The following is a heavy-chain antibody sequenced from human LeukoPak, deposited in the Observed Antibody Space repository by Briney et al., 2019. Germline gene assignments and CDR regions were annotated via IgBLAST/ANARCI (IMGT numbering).Heavy chain of an antibody. CDR3: AKDHSVDDVTGWADY. Sequence: GXSLXXSCAASGFTLSSYAMSWVRQAPGKGLQWVSGISSSGGSTYYADSVKGRFTISRDNSKNTLNLQMNSVRPDDTAVYYCAKDHSVDDVTGWADYWGQGTLVTVSS. D-gene: IGHD5/OR15-5a*01. V-gene: IGHV3-23*01. J-gene: IGHJ4*02. CDR2: ISSSGGST. CDR1: GFTLSSYA.